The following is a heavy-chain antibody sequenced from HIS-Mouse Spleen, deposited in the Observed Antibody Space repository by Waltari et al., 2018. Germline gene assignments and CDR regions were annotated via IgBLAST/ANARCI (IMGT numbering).Heavy chain of an antibody. J-gene: IGHJ3*02. CDR1: GGSISSSSYY. CDR2: IYYSGST. D-gene: IGHD5-12*01. Sequence: QLQLQESGPGLVKPSETLSLTCTVSGGSISSSSYYWGWIRQPPGKGLEWIGSIYYSGSTYYNPSLKSRVTISVDTSKNQFSLKLSSVTAADTAVYYCARVLSGATGAFDIWGQGTMVTVSS. CDR3: ARVLSGATGAFDI. V-gene: IGHV4-39*07.